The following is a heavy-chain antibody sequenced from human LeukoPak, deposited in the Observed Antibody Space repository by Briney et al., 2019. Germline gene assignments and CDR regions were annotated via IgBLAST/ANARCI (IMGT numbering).Heavy chain of an antibody. J-gene: IGHJ4*02. Sequence: ASVRVSCKASGYTFTSYGISWVRQAPGQGLEWMGWISGYNGDTNYAQKLQGRVTMTTDTSTSTVYMELRSLRSDDTAVDFCARLAVAGHFDHWGQGTLVTVSS. CDR3: ARLAVAGHFDH. CDR1: GYTFTSYG. D-gene: IGHD6-19*01. V-gene: IGHV1-18*01. CDR2: ISGYNGDT.